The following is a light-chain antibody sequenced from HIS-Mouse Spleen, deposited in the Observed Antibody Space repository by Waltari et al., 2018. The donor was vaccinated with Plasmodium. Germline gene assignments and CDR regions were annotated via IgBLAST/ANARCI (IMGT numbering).Light chain of an antibody. J-gene: IGLJ3*02. CDR3: YSAADNNLV. Sequence: SYELTQPSSVSVSPGQTARITCSGDVLAKKYARWFQQKTGQAPWLVIYKDSERPSGIPERFSGSSSGTTVTLTISGAQVEDEADYYCYSAADNNLVFGGGTKLTVL. V-gene: IGLV3-27*01. CDR2: KDS. CDR1: VLAKKY.